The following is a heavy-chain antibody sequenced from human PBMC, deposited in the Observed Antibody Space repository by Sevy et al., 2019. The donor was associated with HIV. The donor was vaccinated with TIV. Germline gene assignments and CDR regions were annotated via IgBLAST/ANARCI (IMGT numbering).Heavy chain of an antibody. D-gene: IGHD3-22*01. CDR3: AKSRGIVVSPPLVYFDY. CDR2: ISGSGGST. Sequence: GGSLRLSCAASGFTFSSYSMNWVRQAPGKGLEWVSAISGSGGSTYYADSVKGRFTISRDNSKNTLYLQMNSLRAEDTAVYYCAKSRGIVVSPPLVYFDYWGQGTLVTVSS. V-gene: IGHV3-23*01. CDR1: GFTFSSYS. J-gene: IGHJ4*02.